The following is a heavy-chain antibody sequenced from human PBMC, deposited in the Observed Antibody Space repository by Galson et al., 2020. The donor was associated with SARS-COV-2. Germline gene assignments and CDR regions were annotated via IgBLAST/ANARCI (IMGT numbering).Heavy chain of an antibody. Sequence: GGSLRLSCAASGFTFSNYWMSWVRQAPGQGLEWVASIKQDGSDKSYVDSVNGRFTISRDNAKNSLFLQMNSLRAEDTAMYYCVLFLRGSPVNFDYWGQGTLVTVSS. CDR1: GFTFSNYW. D-gene: IGHD3-10*01. CDR2: IKQDGSDK. CDR3: VLFLRGSPVNFDY. V-gene: IGHV3-7*01. J-gene: IGHJ4*02.